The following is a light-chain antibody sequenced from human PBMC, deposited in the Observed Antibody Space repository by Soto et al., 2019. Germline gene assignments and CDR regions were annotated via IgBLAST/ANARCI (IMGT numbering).Light chain of an antibody. CDR2: AAS. CDR1: QSVSSN. J-gene: IGKJ1*01. CDR3: QQYDSWWT. V-gene: IGKV3-15*01. Sequence: EIVMTQSPATLSVSPGERATLSCRASQSVSSNLAWYQQKPGQAPRVLIYAASTRATGIPDRFSGSGSGTEFTLTISSLHSEDFGVYYCQQYDSWWTFGQGTKVDIK.